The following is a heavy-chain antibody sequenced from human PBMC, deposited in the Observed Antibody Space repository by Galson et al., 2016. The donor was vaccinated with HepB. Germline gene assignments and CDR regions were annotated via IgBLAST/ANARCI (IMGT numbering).Heavy chain of an antibody. CDR2: IRSRPYSYAT. V-gene: IGHV3-73*01. J-gene: IGHJ4*02. D-gene: IGHD1-26*01. CDR3: TSLGYSGSGNFDY. Sequence: SLRLSRAASGFDFSFSDSAFHWVRQASGEGLEWLGRIRSRPYSYATEYLASLKGRFTISRDDSKNTAYLQMNSLKTDDTAVYYCTSLGYSGSGNFDYWGQGTLVTVSS. CDR1: GFDFSFSDSA.